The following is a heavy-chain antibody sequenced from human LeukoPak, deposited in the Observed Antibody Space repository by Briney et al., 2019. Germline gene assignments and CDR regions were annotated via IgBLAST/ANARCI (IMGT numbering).Heavy chain of an antibody. CDR3: APYGTTGNWFDP. CDR2: IIPIFGIA. D-gene: IGHD1-14*01. J-gene: IGHJ5*02. Sequence: SVTVSCKASGGTFSSYAISWVRQAPGQGLEWMGRIIPIFGIANYAQKFQGRGTITADKSTSTAYMELSSLRSEDTAVYYCAPYGTTGNWFDPWGQGTLVTVSS. CDR1: GGTFSSYA. V-gene: IGHV1-69*04.